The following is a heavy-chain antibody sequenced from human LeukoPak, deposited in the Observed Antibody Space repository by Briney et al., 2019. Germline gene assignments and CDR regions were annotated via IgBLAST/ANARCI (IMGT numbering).Heavy chain of an antibody. Sequence: ASVKVSCKASGYTFTGYYMHWVRPAPGQGLEWMGWINPNSGGTNYAQKFQGRVTMTRDTSISTAYMELSRLRSDDTAVYYCARDLGSDYGDYSFDYWGQGTLVTVSS. D-gene: IGHD4-17*01. V-gene: IGHV1-2*02. CDR3: ARDLGSDYGDYSFDY. J-gene: IGHJ4*02. CDR1: GYTFTGYY. CDR2: INPNSGGT.